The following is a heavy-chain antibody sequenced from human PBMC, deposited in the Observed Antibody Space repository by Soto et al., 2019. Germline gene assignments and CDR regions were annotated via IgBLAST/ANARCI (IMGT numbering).Heavy chain of an antibody. CDR1: GGTFSSYA. J-gene: IGHJ3*02. CDR2: IIPIFGTA. D-gene: IGHD2-15*01. CDR3: ARDRIGWWALLFDI. V-gene: IGHV1-69*06. Sequence: QVQLVQSGAEVKKPGSSVKVSCKASGGTFSSYAISWVRQAPGQGLEWMGGIIPIFGTANYAQKFQGRVTITAYKSTSTAYRELSSLRSEDTAVYYCARDRIGWWALLFDIWGQGAMFTVSS.